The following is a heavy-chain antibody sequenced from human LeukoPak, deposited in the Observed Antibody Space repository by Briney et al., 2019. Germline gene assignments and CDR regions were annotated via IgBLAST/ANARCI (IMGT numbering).Heavy chain of an antibody. CDR1: GFTFSSYS. Sequence: GGSLRLSCAASGFTFSSYSMNWVRQAPGKGLEWVSSISSSSSYIYYADSVKGRFTISRDNAKNSLYLQMNSLRAEDTAVYYCARDGAGGYDSSGYAYWGQGTLVTVSS. V-gene: IGHV3-21*01. CDR2: ISSSSSYI. D-gene: IGHD3-22*01. J-gene: IGHJ4*02. CDR3: ARDGAGGYDSSGYAY.